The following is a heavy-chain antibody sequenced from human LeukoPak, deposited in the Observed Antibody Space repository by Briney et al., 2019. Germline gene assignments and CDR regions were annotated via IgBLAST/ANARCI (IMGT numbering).Heavy chain of an antibody. Sequence: GGSLRLSCAASGFTFDDYAMHWVRQAPGKGLEWVSGISWNSGSIGYADSVKGRFTIPRDNAKNSLYLQMNSLRAEDMALYYCARGQIFGVVIIHDAFDIWGQGTMVTVSS. J-gene: IGHJ3*02. CDR3: ARGQIFGVVIIHDAFDI. CDR1: GFTFDDYA. D-gene: IGHD3-3*01. CDR2: ISWNSGSI. V-gene: IGHV3-9*03.